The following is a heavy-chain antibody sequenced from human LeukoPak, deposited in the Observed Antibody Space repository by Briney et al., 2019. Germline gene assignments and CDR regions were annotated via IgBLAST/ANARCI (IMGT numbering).Heavy chain of an antibody. Sequence: PAGSLRLSCAASGFTFSSYAMSLVRQAPVKGLEWVSTISGSGGSTYYADSVKGRFTISRDNSKNTLYLQMNSLRAEDTAVYYCARDKKSIAVAGTYYYYYMDVWGKGTTVTISS. CDR1: GFTFSSYA. CDR3: ARDKKSIAVAGTYYYYYMDV. CDR2: ISGSGGST. J-gene: IGHJ6*03. V-gene: IGHV3-23*01. D-gene: IGHD6-19*01.